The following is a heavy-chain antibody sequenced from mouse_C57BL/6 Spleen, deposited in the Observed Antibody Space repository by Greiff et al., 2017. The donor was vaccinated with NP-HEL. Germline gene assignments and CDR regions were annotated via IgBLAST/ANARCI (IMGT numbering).Heavy chain of an antibody. J-gene: IGHJ2*01. CDR1: GYTFTDYE. CDR2: IDPETGGT. Sequence: VQLQQSGAELVRPGASVTLSCKASGYTFTDYEMHWVKQTPVPGLEWIGAIDPETGGTAYNQKFKGKAILTADKSSSTAYMELRSLTSEDSAVYYCTREGTGTGFDYWGQGTTLTVSS. D-gene: IGHD4-1*01. V-gene: IGHV1-15*01. CDR3: TREGTGTGFDY.